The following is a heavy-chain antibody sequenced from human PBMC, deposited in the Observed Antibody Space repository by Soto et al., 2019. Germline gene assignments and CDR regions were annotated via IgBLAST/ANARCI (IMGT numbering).Heavy chain of an antibody. J-gene: IGHJ4*02. D-gene: IGHD2-2*01. CDR1: GFTVSSNY. CDR2: LYSVGET. V-gene: IGHV3-53*01. Sequence: DVQLVESGGGLVQPGESLRLSCAVSGFTVSSNYMTWVRQAPGRGLEWVAFLYSVGETYYGDAVKGRFTISRDDVKNTLYLQMNNLKAEDSALYYCARVRDATNYIDYWGQGTLVTVSS. CDR3: ARVRDATNYIDY.